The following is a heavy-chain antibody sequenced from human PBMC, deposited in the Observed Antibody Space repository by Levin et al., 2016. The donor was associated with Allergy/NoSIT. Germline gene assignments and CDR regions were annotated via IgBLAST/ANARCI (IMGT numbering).Heavy chain of an antibody. J-gene: IGHJ6*02. V-gene: IGHV1-2*02. Sequence: WVRQAPGQGLEWMGWINPNSGGTNYAQKFQGRVTMTRDTSISTAYMELSRLRSDDTAVYYCARSESSGWSYYYGMDVWGQGTTVTSP. D-gene: IGHD6-19*01. CDR2: INPNSGGT. CDR3: ARSESSGWSYYYGMDV.